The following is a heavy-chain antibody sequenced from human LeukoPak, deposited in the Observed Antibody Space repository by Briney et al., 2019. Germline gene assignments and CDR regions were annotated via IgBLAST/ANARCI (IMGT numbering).Heavy chain of an antibody. J-gene: IGHJ6*03. V-gene: IGHV1-2*02. CDR3: ARADTTYYYYYYMDV. Sequence: ASVKVSCKASGYTFTGYYLHWVRQAPGQGLEWMGWIHPNSGGTNYAQKFQGRVTMTRDTSISTAYLDLSRLRSEDTAVYYCARADTTYYYYYYMDVWGKGTTVTVSS. CDR2: IHPNSGGT. D-gene: IGHD1-26*01. CDR1: GYTFTGYY.